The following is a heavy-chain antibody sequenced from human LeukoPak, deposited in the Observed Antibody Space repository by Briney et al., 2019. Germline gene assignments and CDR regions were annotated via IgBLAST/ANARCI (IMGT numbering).Heavy chain of an antibody. CDR2: IYYTGST. Sequence: SETLSLTCTVSGGSISSYYWSWIRQPPGKGLEWLGYIYYTGSTNYNPSLKSRVTISVDTSKNQFSLKLSSVTAADTAVYYCATLYSGNYPLGYWGQGTLVTVSS. V-gene: IGHV4-59*01. CDR3: ATLYSGNYPLGY. J-gene: IGHJ4*02. CDR1: GGSISSYY. D-gene: IGHD1-26*01.